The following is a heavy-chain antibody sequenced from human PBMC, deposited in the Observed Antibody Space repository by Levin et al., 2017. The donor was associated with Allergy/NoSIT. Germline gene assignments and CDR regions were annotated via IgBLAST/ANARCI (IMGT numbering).Heavy chain of an antibody. D-gene: IGHD3-9*01. CDR2: INHSGST. V-gene: IGHV4-34*01. CDR3: ARGLRRYFDWLLLFHWFDP. CDR1: GGSFSGYY. Sequence: PSETLSLTCAVYGGSFSGYYWSWIRQPPGKGLEWIGEINHSGSTNYNPSLKSRVTISVDTSKNQFSLKLSSVTAADTAVYYCARGLRRYFDWLLLFHWFDPWGQGTLVTVSS. J-gene: IGHJ5*02.